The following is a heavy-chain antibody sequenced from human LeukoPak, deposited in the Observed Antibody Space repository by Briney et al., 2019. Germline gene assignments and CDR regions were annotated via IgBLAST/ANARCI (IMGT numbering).Heavy chain of an antibody. D-gene: IGHD3-22*01. CDR1: GGSISSSSYY. CDR2: ISYSGNT. J-gene: IGHJ6*03. Sequence: SETLSLTCTVSGGSISSSSYYWGWTRQPPGQGLEWIGRISYSGNTYYSPSLKSRVTMYVDTSKNHFSLRLTSVTAADTAVYYCARLTHSYYSDTSGYYPYYYMDVWGKGTTVTVTS. V-gene: IGHV4-39*02. CDR3: ARLTHSYYSDTSGYYPYYYMDV.